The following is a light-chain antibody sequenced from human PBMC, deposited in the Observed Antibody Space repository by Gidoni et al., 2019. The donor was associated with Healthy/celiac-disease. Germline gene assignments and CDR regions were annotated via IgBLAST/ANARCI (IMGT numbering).Light chain of an antibody. V-gene: IGKV1-39*01. Sequence: DIQMTQSPSSLSASVGDRVTITCRASQSISSYLHWYQQKPGKATKLLIYAASSLQSGVPSRFSGSGSGTDFTLTISSLQPEDFATYYCQQSYSTPGTFGGGTKVEIK. CDR1: QSISSY. J-gene: IGKJ4*01. CDR3: QQSYSTPGT. CDR2: AAS.